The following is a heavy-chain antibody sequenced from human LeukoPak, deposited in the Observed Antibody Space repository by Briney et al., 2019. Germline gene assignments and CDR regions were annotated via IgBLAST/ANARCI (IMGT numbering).Heavy chain of an antibody. CDR2: IYTSGST. CDR1: GDSISTGSYY. V-gene: IGHV4-61*02. CDR3: ARGDIVVVPAASNWFDP. J-gene: IGHJ5*02. D-gene: IGHD2-2*01. Sequence: SETLSLTCTVSGDSISTGSYYWSWIRQPAGKGLKWIGRIYTSGSTDYNPSLKSRVAISIDTSKNQFSLKLTSVTAADTAVYYCARGDIVVVPAASNWFDPWGQGTLVTVSS.